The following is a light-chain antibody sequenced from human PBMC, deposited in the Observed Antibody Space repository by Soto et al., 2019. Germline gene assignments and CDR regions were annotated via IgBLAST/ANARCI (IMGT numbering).Light chain of an antibody. CDR1: NSKIGAGYD. CDR2: GNS. J-gene: IGLJ2*01. V-gene: IGLV1-40*01. Sequence: QSVLTQRPSVSGAPGQRVTISCTGSNSKIGAGYDVQWYQQLPDTSPKLLIYGNSNRPSGVPERISASRSGTSASLGMNRVKDEDKTDYHCQPYDRRHSDVVLGGGTKLTVL. CDR3: QPYDRRHSDVV.